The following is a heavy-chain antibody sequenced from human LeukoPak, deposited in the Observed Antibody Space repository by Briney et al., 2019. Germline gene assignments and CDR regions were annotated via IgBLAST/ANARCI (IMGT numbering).Heavy chain of an antibody. CDR1: GGSISSSSYC. J-gene: IGHJ5*02. Sequence: PSETLSLTCTVSGGSISSSSYCWGWIRQPPGKGLEWVGSIYYSGSTYYNPSLKSRVTISVDTSKNQFSLKLSSVTAADTAVYYCASQRFLEWLLCFDPWGQGTLVTVSS. CDR3: ASQRFLEWLLCFDP. CDR2: IYYSGST. V-gene: IGHV4-39*01. D-gene: IGHD3-3*01.